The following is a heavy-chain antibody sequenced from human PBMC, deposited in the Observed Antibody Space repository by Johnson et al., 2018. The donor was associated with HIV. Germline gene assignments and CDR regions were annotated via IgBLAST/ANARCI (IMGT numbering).Heavy chain of an antibody. CDR2: TRNKANSYIT. CDR1: GFTFSSYW. D-gene: IGHD1-26*01. V-gene: IGHV3-72*01. CDR3: ARLSGTYQT. J-gene: IGHJ3*01. Sequence: EVQLVESGGGLVKPGGSLRLSCAASGFTFSSYWMHWIRQAPGKGLEWVGRTRNKANSYITEYAASVKGRFSISRDDSKNTAYLQMSSLKTEDTAIYYCARLSGTYQTWGQGTMVTVSS.